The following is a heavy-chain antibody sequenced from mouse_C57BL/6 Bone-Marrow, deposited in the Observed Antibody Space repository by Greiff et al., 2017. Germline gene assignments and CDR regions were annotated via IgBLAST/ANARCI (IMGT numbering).Heavy chain of an antibody. J-gene: IGHJ3*01. CDR2: IYPRSGNT. V-gene: IGHV1-81*01. CDR3: ARSRSFAY. Sequence: VKLVESGAELARPGASVKLSCKASGYTFTSYGISWVKQRTGQGLEWIGEIYPRSGNTYYNEKFKGKATLTADKSSSTAYMELRSLTSEDSAVYFCARSRSFAYWGQGTLVTVSA. CDR1: GYTFTSYG.